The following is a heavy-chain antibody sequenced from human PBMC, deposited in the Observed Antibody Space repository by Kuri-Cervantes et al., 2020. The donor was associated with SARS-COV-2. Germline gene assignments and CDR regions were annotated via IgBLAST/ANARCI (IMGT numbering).Heavy chain of an antibody. J-gene: IGHJ4*02. V-gene: IGHV3-74*01. CDR1: GFTFSSYW. Sequence: GGSLRLSCAASGFTFSSYWMHCVRQAPGKGLVWVSRINSDGSSTSYADSVMGRFTISRDNAKNTLYLQMNSLRAEDTAVYYCARAFLRGGSDYWGQGTLVTVSS. CDR3: ARAFLRGGSDY. CDR2: INSDGSST. D-gene: IGHD1-26*01.